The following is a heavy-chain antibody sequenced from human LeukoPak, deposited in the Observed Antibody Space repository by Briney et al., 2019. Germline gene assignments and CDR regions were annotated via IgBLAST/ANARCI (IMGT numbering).Heavy chain of an antibody. V-gene: IGHV3-30*18. J-gene: IGHJ6*03. D-gene: IGHD3-3*01. Sequence: GGSLRLSCAASGFTFNYYGMHWVRQAPGKGLEWVAAISAYESDKYYAASVKGRFTVSRDNFKDTLFLQVNSLRPEDTAVYYCAKGVARGGYYYHYLDVWGKGTTVTVSS. CDR2: ISAYESDK. CDR3: AKGVARGGYYYHYLDV. CDR1: GFTFNYYG.